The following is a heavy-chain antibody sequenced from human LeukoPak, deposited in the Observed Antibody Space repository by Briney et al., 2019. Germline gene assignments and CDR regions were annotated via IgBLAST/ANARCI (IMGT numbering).Heavy chain of an antibody. V-gene: IGHV1-24*01. CDR3: ATVKFRSSDFDY. D-gene: IGHD6-6*01. Sequence: ASVKVSCKVSGYTLTELSMHWVRQAPGEGLEWMGGSDPEDGETIYAQKFQGRVTMTEDTSTDTAYMELSSLRSEDTAVYYCATVKFRSSDFDYWGQGTLVTVSS. CDR2: SDPEDGET. J-gene: IGHJ4*02. CDR1: GYTLTELS.